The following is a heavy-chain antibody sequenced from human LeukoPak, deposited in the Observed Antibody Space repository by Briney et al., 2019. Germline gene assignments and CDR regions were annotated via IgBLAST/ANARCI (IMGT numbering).Heavy chain of an antibody. Sequence: PGGSLRLSCAATGFTFNNHAIHWGRQAPGKGLEWVAFISDDGSRQHYADSVKDRFTISRDNSKNTLNLQMNSLRAEDTAVYYCVKDRTETYTLDYWGQGTLVTVSS. CDR2: ISDDGSRQ. J-gene: IGHJ4*02. D-gene: IGHD3-16*01. CDR3: VKDRTETYTLDY. V-gene: IGHV3-30-3*02. CDR1: GFTFNNHA.